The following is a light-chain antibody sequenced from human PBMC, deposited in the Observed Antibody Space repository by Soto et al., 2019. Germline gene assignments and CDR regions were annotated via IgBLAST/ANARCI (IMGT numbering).Light chain of an antibody. CDR3: AAWDDSLNGLV. J-gene: IGLJ3*02. CDR2: EVT. CDR1: SSDVGFYNF. V-gene: IGLV2-8*01. Sequence: QSALTQPPSASGSPGQSLTISCTGTSSDVGFYNFVSWYQQRPGKAPKLVIYEVTKRPSGVPDRFSGSKSGSTASLTVSGLQADDEADYYCAAWDDSLNGLVFGGGTQLTVL.